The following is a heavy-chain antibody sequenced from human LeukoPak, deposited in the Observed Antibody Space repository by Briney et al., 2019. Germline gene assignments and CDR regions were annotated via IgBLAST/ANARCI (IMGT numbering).Heavy chain of an antibody. CDR3: AKRRTTVVTLDS. CDR1: GFTFNNYA. Sequence: GGSLRLSCAASGFTFNNYAMSWVRQAPGKGLEWVSAISTSGGSTYYADSVKGRFTISRDNSKNTLFLQMNSLRAEDTAVYYCAKRRTTVVTLDSWGQGTLVTVSS. D-gene: IGHD4-23*01. CDR2: ISTSGGST. J-gene: IGHJ4*02. V-gene: IGHV3-23*01.